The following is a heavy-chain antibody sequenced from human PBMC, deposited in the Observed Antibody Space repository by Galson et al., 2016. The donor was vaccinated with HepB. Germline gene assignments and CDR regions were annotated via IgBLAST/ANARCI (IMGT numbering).Heavy chain of an antibody. Sequence: SLSLSCAASGFTFSNYAMNWVRQAPGKRPEWLASISGSGGTTYYADSVKGRFTISRDNSRNTLYLHMDSLRAEDTAVFYCTKDLHQQVIRWLMDSWGQGTLVTVSS. CDR1: GFTFSNYA. D-gene: IGHD4-23*01. J-gene: IGHJ4*02. CDR3: TKDLHQQVIRWLMDS. V-gene: IGHV3-23*01. CDR2: ISGSGGTT.